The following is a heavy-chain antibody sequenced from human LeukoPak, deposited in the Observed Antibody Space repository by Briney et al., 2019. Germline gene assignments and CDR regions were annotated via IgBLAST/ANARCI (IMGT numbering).Heavy chain of an antibody. CDR1: GGSISSYY. D-gene: IGHD5-18*01. CDR3: ARDGYSYGGDAFDI. Sequence: SETLSLTCTVSGGSISSYYWSWIRQPPGKGLEWIGYIYYSGSTNYNPSLKSRVTISVDTSKNQFSLKLSSVTAADTAVYYCARDGYSYGGDAFDIWGQRTMVTVSS. V-gene: IGHV4-59*01. J-gene: IGHJ3*02. CDR2: IYYSGST.